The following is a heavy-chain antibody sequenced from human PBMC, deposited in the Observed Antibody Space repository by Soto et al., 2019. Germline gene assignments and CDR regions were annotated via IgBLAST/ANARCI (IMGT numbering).Heavy chain of an antibody. Sequence: QVQLVQSGAEVKKPGSSVKVSCKASGGTFSSYTISWVRQAPGQGLEWMGRIIPILGIANYAQKFQGRVTITADKSTSTAYMELSSLRSEDTAVYYCAREGMGATTFDYWGQGTLVTVSS. V-gene: IGHV1-69*08. D-gene: IGHD1-26*01. CDR1: GGTFSSYT. CDR3: AREGMGATTFDY. CDR2: IIPILGIA. J-gene: IGHJ4*02.